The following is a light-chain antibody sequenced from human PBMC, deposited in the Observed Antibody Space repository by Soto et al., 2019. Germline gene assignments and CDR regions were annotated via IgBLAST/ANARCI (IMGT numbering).Light chain of an antibody. J-gene: IGLJ2*01. CDR2: EVS. CDR3: STYTSSSTRV. V-gene: IGLV2-14*01. Sequence: QSVLTQPASVSGSPGQSITISCTGTSSDIGGYNYVSWYQQHTGKAPKLMIFEVSNRPAGGSSRFSGSKSGNTASLTISGLPAEEEGDYYWSTYTSSSTRVFGGGTQLTVL. CDR1: SSDIGGYNY.